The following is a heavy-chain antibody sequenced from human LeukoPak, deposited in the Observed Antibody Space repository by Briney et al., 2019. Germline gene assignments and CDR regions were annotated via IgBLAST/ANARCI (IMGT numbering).Heavy chain of an antibody. Sequence: PGGSLRLSCAASGFTFSSHAMGWVRQAPGKGLEWVSSITGSGASTYYGDSVKGRFTISRDNAKNTLYLQMNSLRAEDTAVYYCARDLGIAAAGTTMNWFDPWGQGTLVTVSS. CDR1: GFTFSSHA. CDR2: ITGSGAST. D-gene: IGHD6-13*01. J-gene: IGHJ5*02. CDR3: ARDLGIAAAGTTMNWFDP. V-gene: IGHV3-23*01.